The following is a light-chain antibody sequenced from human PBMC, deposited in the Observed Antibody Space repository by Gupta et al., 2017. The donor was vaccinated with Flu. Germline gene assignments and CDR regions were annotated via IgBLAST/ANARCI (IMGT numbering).Light chain of an antibody. V-gene: IGKV3-20*01. J-gene: IGKJ1*01. CDR2: GAS. Sequence: TVVLSTGGRGTRSCRASKRVWSKYLDWYQQKPVHAPRLLIYGASSRDKGLPDRFSGSGCGTEFTLTISRREPEEFAVYYCQHEHSSLGPFGQGTQVEIK. CDR1: KRVWSKY. CDR3: QHEHSSLGP.